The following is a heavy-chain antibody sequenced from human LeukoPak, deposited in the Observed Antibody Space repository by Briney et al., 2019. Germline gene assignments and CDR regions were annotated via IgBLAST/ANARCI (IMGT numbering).Heavy chain of an antibody. CDR3: ARGLQRLRYFDWLPSGAFDI. D-gene: IGHD3-9*01. J-gene: IGHJ3*02. V-gene: IGHV4-4*07. CDR2: IYSSGST. Sequence: SETLSLTCTVSGGSINSYYWSWIRQPAGKGLEWIGRIYSSGSTGYNPSLKSRVTMSLDTSKNQFSLNLSSVTAADTAVYYCARGLQRLRYFDWLPSGAFDIWGQGTMVTVSS. CDR1: GGSINSYY.